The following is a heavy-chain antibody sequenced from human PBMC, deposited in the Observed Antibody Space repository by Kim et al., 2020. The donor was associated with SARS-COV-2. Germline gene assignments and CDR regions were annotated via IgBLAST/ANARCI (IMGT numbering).Heavy chain of an antibody. V-gene: IGHV4-59*01. CDR1: GGSISSYY. J-gene: IGHJ6*02. Sequence: SETLSLTCTVSGGSISSYYWSWIRQPPGKGLEWIGYIYYSGSTNYNPSLKSRVTISVDTSKNQFSLKLSSVTAADTAVYYCARTTYYYYYGMDVWGQGTTVTVSS. D-gene: IGHD1-26*01. CDR3: ARTTYYYYYGMDV. CDR2: IYYSGST.